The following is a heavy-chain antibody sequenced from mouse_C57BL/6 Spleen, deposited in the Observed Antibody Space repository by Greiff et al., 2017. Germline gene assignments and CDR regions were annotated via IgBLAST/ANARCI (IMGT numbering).Heavy chain of an antibody. J-gene: IGHJ2*01. Sequence: VQLQQPGAELVRPGSSVKLSCKASGYTFTSYWMHWVKQRPIQGLEWIGNIDPSDSETHYNQKFKDKATLTVDKSSSTAYMQLSSLTSEDSAVYYCARWETTLVAPDYWGQGTTLTVSS. CDR2: IDPSDSET. V-gene: IGHV1-52*01. CDR1: GYTFTSYW. D-gene: IGHD1-1*01. CDR3: ARWETTLVAPDY.